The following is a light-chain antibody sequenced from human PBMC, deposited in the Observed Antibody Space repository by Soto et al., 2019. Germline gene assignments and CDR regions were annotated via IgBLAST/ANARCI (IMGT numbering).Light chain of an antibody. J-gene: IGKJ4*01. CDR1: QSVSSY. CDR2: DAS. Sequence: EIVLTQSPATLSLSPGERATLSCRASQSVSSYLAWYQQKPGQAPRLLIYDASNRATGIPARFSGSGSGTEFTLTLSSIEPEDVEVYYYQQRNNWPPLLTFGGGTKVEIK. V-gene: IGKV3-11*01. CDR3: QQRNNWPPLLT.